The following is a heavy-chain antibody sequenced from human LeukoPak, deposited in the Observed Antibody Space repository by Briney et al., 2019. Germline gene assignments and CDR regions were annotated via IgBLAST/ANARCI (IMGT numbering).Heavy chain of an antibody. V-gene: IGHV4-59*01. Sequence: SETLSLTCTVSGGSISSYYWSWIRQPPGKGLEWIGYIHYSGSTHYNPSLKSRVTISVDTSKNQFSLKLSSVTAADTAVYYCAKADYDSEFDYWGQGTLVAVSS. CDR3: AKADYDSEFDY. J-gene: IGHJ4*02. D-gene: IGHD3-22*01. CDR2: IHYSGST. CDR1: GGSISSYY.